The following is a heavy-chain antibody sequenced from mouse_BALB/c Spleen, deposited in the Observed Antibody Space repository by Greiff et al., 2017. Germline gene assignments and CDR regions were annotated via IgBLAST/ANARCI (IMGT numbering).Heavy chain of an antibody. V-gene: IGHV5-6-5*01. Sequence: EVMLVESGGGLVKPGGSLKLSCAASGFTFSSYAMSWVRQTPEKRLEWVASISSGGSTYYPDSVKGRFTISRDNARNILYLQMSSLRSEDTAMYYCARGGGYYCYWGQGTTLTVSS. CDR2: ISSGGST. D-gene: IGHD2-3*01. CDR1: GFTFSSYA. J-gene: IGHJ2*01. CDR3: ARGGGYYCY.